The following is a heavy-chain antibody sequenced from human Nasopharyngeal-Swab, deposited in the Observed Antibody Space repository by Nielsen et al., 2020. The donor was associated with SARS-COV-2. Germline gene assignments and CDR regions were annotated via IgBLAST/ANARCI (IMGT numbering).Heavy chain of an antibody. J-gene: IGHJ4*02. V-gene: IGHV3-11*01. D-gene: IGHD5-12*01. CDR2: ISSSGSTI. CDR1: GFTFSDYY. CDR3: ARSSHQSEGYAFDY. Sequence: GESLEISCAASGFTFSDYYMSWIRQAPGKGLEWVSYISSSGSTIYYADSVKGRFTISRDNAKNSLYLQMNSLRAEDTAVYYCARSSHQSEGYAFDYWGQGTLVTVSS.